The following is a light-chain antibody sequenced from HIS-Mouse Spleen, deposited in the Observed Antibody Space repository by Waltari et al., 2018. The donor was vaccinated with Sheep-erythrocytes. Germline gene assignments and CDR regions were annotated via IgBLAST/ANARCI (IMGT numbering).Light chain of an antibody. CDR1: SSDVGSYNL. J-gene: IGLJ3*02. V-gene: IGLV2-23*01. CDR3: CSYAGSSTPWV. Sequence: QSALTQPASVSGSPGQSITIPCTGTSSDVGSYNLVSWYQQHPGKAPKLMIYEGSKRPTGVFNRCAGSKAGNTASLTISGLQAEDEADYYCCSYAGSSTPWVFGGGTKLTVL. CDR2: EGS.